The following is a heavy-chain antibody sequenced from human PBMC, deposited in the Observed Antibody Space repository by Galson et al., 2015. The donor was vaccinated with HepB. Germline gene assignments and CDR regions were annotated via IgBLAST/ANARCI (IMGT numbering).Heavy chain of an antibody. D-gene: IGHD4/OR15-4a*01. Sequence: SCKASGYTFTSNGISWVRQTPGQGLEWLGWISTYGGNTNYAQKFQGRITLTRDTSTSIAYVELRSLRSDDTAVYYCARDRDYRFDYWGQGTLVTVSS. J-gene: IGHJ4*02. CDR3: ARDRDYRFDY. CDR1: GYTFTSNG. CDR2: ISTYGGNT. V-gene: IGHV1-18*04.